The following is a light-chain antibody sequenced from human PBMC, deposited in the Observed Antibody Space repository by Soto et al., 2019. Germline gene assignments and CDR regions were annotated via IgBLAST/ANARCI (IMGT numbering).Light chain of an antibody. Sequence: IVLTQSPGTLSLSPGERVTLSCRASQSIDSHFLAWYQQKPGQAPRLLVYGASTRAPGVPDRFSGGGSGTDFTLSLSRLEPEDFAVYFCQHYGRSPPYTFGQGTKLEIK. J-gene: IGKJ2*01. CDR3: QHYGRSPPYT. CDR1: QSIDSHF. V-gene: IGKV3-20*01. CDR2: GAS.